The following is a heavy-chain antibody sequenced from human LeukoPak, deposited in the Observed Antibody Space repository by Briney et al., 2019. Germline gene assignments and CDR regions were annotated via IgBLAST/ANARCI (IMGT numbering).Heavy chain of an antibody. Sequence: GGSLRLSCAASGFTFSSYSMNWVRQAPGKGLEWVSSISSSSSYIYYADSVKGRFTISRDNAKNSLYLQMNSLRAEDTAVYYCASPGYCSGSICYSGYFQHWGQGTLVTVSS. CDR1: GFTFSSYS. CDR2: ISSSSSYI. CDR3: ASPGYCSGSICYSGYFQH. J-gene: IGHJ1*01. D-gene: IGHD2-15*01. V-gene: IGHV3-21*01.